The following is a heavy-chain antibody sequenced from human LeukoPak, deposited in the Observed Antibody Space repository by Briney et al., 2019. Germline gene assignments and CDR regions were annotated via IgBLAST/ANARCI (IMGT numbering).Heavy chain of an antibody. CDR2: IYSSGST. J-gene: IGHJ4*02. CDR3: ARDYDY. V-gene: IGHV4-4*07. CDR1: GGSISGYY. Sequence: KASETLSLTCSVSGGSISGYYWSWIRQPAGKGLEWIERIYSSGSTNYNPSLKSRVTMSVDTSKKQFSPKLSSVTAADTALYYCARDYDYWGQGTLVTVSS.